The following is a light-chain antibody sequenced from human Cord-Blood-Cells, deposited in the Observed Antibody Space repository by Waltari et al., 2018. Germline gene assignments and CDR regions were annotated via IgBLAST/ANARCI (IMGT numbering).Light chain of an antibody. CDR2: WAS. J-gene: IGKJ2*03. CDR3: QQYYSTPYS. Sequence: DIVMTQSPDSLAVSLGERATINCKSSRSVLYCSNNKNYLAWYQQKPGQPPKLLIYWASTRESGVPDRFSGSGSGTDFTLTISSLQAEDVAVYYCQQYYSTPYSFGQGTKLEIK. V-gene: IGKV4-1*01. CDR1: RSVLYCSNNKNY.